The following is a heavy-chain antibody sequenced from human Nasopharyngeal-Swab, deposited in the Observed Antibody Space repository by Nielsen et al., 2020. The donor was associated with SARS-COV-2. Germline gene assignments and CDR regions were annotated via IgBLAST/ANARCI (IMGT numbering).Heavy chain of an antibody. V-gene: IGHV5-51*01. CDR2: IYPGDSDT. Sequence: GESLNISCQGSGYSFTSYWIGWVRQMPGKGLEWMGIIYPGDSDTRYSPSFQGQVTISADKSIRTAYLQWSSLKASDTAMYYCARHGTSGYSSSWHAFDIWGQGTMVTVSS. D-gene: IGHD6-13*01. CDR3: ARHGTSGYSSSWHAFDI. J-gene: IGHJ3*02. CDR1: GYSFTSYW.